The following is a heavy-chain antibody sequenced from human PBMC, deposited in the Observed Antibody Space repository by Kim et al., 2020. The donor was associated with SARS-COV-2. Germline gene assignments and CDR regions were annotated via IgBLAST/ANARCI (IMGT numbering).Heavy chain of an antibody. Sequence: GGSLRLSCAASGFTFSSYSMNWVRQAPGKGLEWVSSISSSSSYIYYADSVKGRYTISRDNAKNSLYLQMNSLRAEDTAVYYCARDAYCGGDCPFVYYYYGMDVWGQGTTVNVSS. CDR2: ISSSSSYI. D-gene: IGHD2-21*02. V-gene: IGHV3-21*01. CDR3: ARDAYCGGDCPFVYYYYGMDV. CDR1: GFTFSSYS. J-gene: IGHJ6*02.